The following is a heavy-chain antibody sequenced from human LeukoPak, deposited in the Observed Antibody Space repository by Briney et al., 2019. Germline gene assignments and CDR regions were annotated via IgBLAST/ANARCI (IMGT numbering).Heavy chain of an antibody. CDR3: ATLYCSSTSCYGAFDI. V-gene: IGHV1-24*01. Sequence: ASVKVSCKVSGYTLTELSMHWVRQAPGKGLEWMGGFDPEDGETIYAQKFQGRVTMTRDTSISTAYMELSRLRSDDTAVYYCATLYCSSTSCYGAFDIWGQGTMVTVSS. J-gene: IGHJ3*02. CDR2: FDPEDGET. CDR1: GYTLTELS. D-gene: IGHD2-2*01.